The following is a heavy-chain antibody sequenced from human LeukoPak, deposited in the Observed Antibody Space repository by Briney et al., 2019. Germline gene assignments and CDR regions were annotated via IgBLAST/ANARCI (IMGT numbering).Heavy chain of an antibody. CDR3: AGGSSTNQYYYYMDV. CDR1: GGSISSYY. D-gene: IGHD3-16*01. CDR2: IYYSGGT. J-gene: IGHJ6*03. V-gene: IGHV4-59*01. Sequence: PSETLSLTCTVSGGSISSYYWSWIRQTPGKGLEWIGYIYYSGGTNFNPSLKSRVTISVDTSKNQFSLKLSSVTAADTAVYYCAGGSSTNQYYYYMDVWGKGTTVTISS.